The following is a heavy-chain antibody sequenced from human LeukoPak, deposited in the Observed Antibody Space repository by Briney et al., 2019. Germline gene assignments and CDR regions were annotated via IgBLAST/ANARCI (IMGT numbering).Heavy chain of an antibody. CDR3: ASLRAVAGTDY. D-gene: IGHD6-19*01. V-gene: IGHV1-2*06. Sequence: GASVKVSCKASGYTFTGYYMHWVRQAPGQGLEWLGRINPNSGGTNYAQKFQGRVTMTRDTSISTAYMELSRLRSDYTAVYYCASLRAVAGTDYWGQGTLVTVSP. J-gene: IGHJ4*02. CDR1: GYTFTGYY. CDR2: INPNSGGT.